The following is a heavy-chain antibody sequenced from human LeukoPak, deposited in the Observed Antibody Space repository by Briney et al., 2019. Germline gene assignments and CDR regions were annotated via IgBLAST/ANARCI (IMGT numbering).Heavy chain of an antibody. J-gene: IGHJ4*02. Sequence: GGSLRLSCTVSGFTVGNNYMNWVRQAPGKGLEWASLIYSDGSTHYTDSVKGRFTISRDNSKNTLYLQMNSLRAEDTAVYYCARDTPGIAASINGGWGQGTLVTVAS. V-gene: IGHV3-53*01. D-gene: IGHD6-13*01. CDR2: IYSDGST. CDR1: GFTVGNNY. CDR3: ARDTPGIAASINGG.